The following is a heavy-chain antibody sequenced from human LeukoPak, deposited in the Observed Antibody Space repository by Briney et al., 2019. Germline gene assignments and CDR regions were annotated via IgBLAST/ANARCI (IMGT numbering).Heavy chain of an antibody. D-gene: IGHD3-22*01. Sequence: GSLRLSCAASGLSFSTYAMGWVRQAPGKGLEWVSGISASGGSTYYADSVKGRFTISRDNSKSTLHLQMNSLRDEDTAVYYCAKIQGASSSGYYGAFDTWGQGTMVTVSS. J-gene: IGHJ3*02. CDR3: AKIQGASSSGYYGAFDT. CDR2: ISASGGST. V-gene: IGHV3-23*01. CDR1: GLSFSTYA.